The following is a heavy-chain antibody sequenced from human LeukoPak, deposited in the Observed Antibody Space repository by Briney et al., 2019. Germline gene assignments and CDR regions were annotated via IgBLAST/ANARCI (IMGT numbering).Heavy chain of an antibody. D-gene: IGHD4-17*01. CDR3: AKRASFGDYGVGYFDY. CDR1: GFTFSSYG. V-gene: IGHV3-30*18. CDR2: ISYDGSNK. Sequence: GGSLRLSCAASGFTFSSYGMHWVRQAPGKGLEWVAVISYDGSNKYYADSVKGRFTISRDNSKSVYLQMNSLRAEDTAVYYCAKRASFGDYGVGYFDYWGQGTLVTVSS. J-gene: IGHJ4*02.